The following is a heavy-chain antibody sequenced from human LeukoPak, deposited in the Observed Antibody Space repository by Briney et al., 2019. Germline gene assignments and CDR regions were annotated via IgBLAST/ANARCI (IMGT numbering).Heavy chain of an antibody. D-gene: IGHD3-10*01. V-gene: IGHV4-39*01. CDR1: GGSISSSSYY. J-gene: IGHJ4*02. CDR2: IYYSGST. CDR3: ARLSQKATMVRGVYYFDY. Sequence: PSETLSLTCTVSGGSISSSSYYWGWIRQPPGKGLEWIGSIYYSGSTYYNPSLKSRVTMSVDTSKNQFSLKLSSVTAADTAVYYCARLSQKATMVRGVYYFDYWGQGTLVTVSS.